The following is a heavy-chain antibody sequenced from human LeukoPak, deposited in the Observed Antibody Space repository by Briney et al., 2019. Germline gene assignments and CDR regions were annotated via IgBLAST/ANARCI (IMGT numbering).Heavy chain of an antibody. J-gene: IGHJ4*02. Sequence: ASVKGSCKASGYTFTGYYMHWVRQAPGQGLEWMGWINPNSGGTNYAQKFQGRVTMTRETSISTAYMELSRLRSDDTAVYYCARESGGCSSTSCFKIGFDYWGQGTLVTVSS. CDR1: GYTFTGYY. CDR3: ARESGGCSSTSCFKIGFDY. CDR2: INPNSGGT. V-gene: IGHV1-2*02. D-gene: IGHD2-2*01.